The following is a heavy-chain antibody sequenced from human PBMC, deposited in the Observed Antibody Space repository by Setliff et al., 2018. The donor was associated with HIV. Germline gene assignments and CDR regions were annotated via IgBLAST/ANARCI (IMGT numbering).Heavy chain of an antibody. Sequence: RLSCAASGFTLSSYSMHWVRQAPGKGLEWVSYITGAGSGIDYSDSVRGRFTISRDNAKNSLFLHMRALRDDDTAVYYCARGHYTSPSGWGQGTLVTVSS. CDR3: ARGHYTSPSG. CDR1: GFTLSSYS. D-gene: IGHD6-6*01. CDR2: ITGAGSGI. V-gene: IGHV3-21*04. J-gene: IGHJ4*02.